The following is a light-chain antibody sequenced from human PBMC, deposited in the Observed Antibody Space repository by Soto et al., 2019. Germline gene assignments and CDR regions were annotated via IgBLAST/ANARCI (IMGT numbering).Light chain of an antibody. CDR3: CSYAGSSVA. CDR1: SSDVGSYNL. J-gene: IGLJ2*01. V-gene: IGLV2-23*01. Sequence: QSALTQPASVSGSPGQSITISCTGTSSDVGSYNLVSWYQQHPGKAPKLMIYEGSKRPSGVSNRFSGSKSGNTASLTISGVQAEDEAEYYCCSYAGSSVAFGGGTTLTVL. CDR2: EGS.